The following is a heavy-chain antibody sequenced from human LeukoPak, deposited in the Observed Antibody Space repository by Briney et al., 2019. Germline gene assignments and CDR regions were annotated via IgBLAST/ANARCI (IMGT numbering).Heavy chain of an antibody. D-gene: IGHD6-19*01. V-gene: IGHV1-3*01. CDR2: INAGNGNT. CDR3: ARARQWLAYFDY. J-gene: IGHJ4*02. Sequence: KPGASVKVSCKASGYTFTSYAMHWVRQAPGQRLEWMGWINAGNGNTKYSQKFQGRVTITRDTSVSTAYMELSSLRSEDTAVYYCARARQWLAYFDYWGQGTLVTVSS. CDR1: GYTFTSYA.